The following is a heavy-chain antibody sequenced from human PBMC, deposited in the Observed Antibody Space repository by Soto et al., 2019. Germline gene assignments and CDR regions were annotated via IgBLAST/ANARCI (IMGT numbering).Heavy chain of an antibody. J-gene: IGHJ6*02. Sequence: SETLSLTCAVSGGSVTSGSYYGSWVRQSPETGLEWIGEVFYSGTTKYNPSLRGRVTISVDRPKNQFSLKLTSVTAADTATYYCARDKAYYSGSAGYYYYGCDVWGQGTTVTVSS. CDR1: GGSVTSGSYY. D-gene: IGHD3-10*01. CDR2: VFYSGTT. V-gene: IGHV4-61*01. CDR3: ARDKAYYSGSAGYYYYGCDV.